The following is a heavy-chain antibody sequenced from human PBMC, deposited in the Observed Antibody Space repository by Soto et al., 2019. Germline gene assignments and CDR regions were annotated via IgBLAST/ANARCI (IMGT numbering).Heavy chain of an antibody. D-gene: IGHD5-12*01. CDR2: IIPIFGTA. Sequence: QVQLVQSGAEVKKPGSSVKVSCKASGGTFSSYAIIWVRQAPGQGHEWMGGIIPIFGTANYAKKFQGRVTMTANESTNIACRESSRMRYEDTAIYYCAGVKVAWLQSQGGCYCDYWGQGTLDTVSS. CDR1: GGTFSSYA. J-gene: IGHJ4*02. V-gene: IGHV1-69*12. CDR3: AGVKVAWLQSQGGCYCDY.